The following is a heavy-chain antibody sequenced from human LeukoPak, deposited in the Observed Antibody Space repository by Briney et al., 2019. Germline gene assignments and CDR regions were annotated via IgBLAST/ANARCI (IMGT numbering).Heavy chain of an antibody. CDR1: GGSFSGYY. J-gene: IGHJ6*04. CDR3: ASFPGFEYYGMDV. D-gene: IGHD3-10*01. CDR2: INHSGST. Sequence: SETLSLTCAVYGGSFSGYYWSWIRQPPGKGLEWIGEINHSGSTNYNPSLKSRVTISVDTSKNQFSLKLSSVTAADTAVYYCASFPGFEYYGMDVWGKGTTVTVSS. V-gene: IGHV4-34*01.